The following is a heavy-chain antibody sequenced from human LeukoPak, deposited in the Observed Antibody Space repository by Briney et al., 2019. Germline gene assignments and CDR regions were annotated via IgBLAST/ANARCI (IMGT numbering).Heavy chain of an antibody. V-gene: IGHV4-59*01. Sequence: SETLSLTCTVSGGSISSYYWSWIRQPPGKGLEWIGYIYYSGSTNYNPSLKSRVTISVDTSKNQFSLKLSSVTAADTAVYYCAILWGYFDYWGQGTLVTVSS. D-gene: IGHD1-26*01. CDR2: IYYSGST. CDR1: GGSISSYY. J-gene: IGHJ4*02. CDR3: AILWGYFDY.